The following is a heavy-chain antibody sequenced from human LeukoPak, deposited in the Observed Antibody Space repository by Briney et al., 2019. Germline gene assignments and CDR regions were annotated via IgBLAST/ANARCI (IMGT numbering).Heavy chain of an antibody. D-gene: IGHD6-13*01. CDR1: GYTFTSYG. Sequence: ASVKVSCKASGYTFTSYGISWVRQAPGQGLEWMGWISAYNGNTNYAQKLQGRVTMTTDTSTSTAYMELRSLRSDDTAVYYCAKHGVSSSWWGDSEFWFDPWGQGTLVTVSS. V-gene: IGHV1-18*01. J-gene: IGHJ5*02. CDR2: ISAYNGNT. CDR3: AKHGVSSSWWGDSEFWFDP.